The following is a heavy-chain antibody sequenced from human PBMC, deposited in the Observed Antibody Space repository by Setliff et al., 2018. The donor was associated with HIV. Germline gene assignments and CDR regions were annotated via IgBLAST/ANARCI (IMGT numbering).Heavy chain of an antibody. CDR3: ARAKSLLQYTEGWLPENSFNI. J-gene: IGHJ4*03. V-gene: IGHV1-18*01. Sequence: ASVKVSCKASGYNFNNYGVSWVRQAPGQGPEWMGWISGFNAKTPYAPKFQDRVTLTTDTSTTTAHMELRSLRIDDTAIYYCARAKSLLQYTEGWLPENSFNIWGQGTLVTVSS. CDR1: GYNFNNYG. D-gene: IGHD2-15*01. CDR2: ISGFNAKT.